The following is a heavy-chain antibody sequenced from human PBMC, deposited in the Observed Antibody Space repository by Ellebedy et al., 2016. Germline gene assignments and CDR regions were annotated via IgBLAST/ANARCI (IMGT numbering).Heavy chain of an antibody. J-gene: IGHJ4*02. V-gene: IGHV3-7*01. CDR3: ASQSSGIHSLYFNW. CDR1: GFIFRSYW. CDR2: IQQDGNEK. Sequence: GGSLRLSCAASGFIFRSYWMSWVRQAPGKGLEWVASIQQDGNEKYYVDSVKGRFTISRDNVKNSLYLQMDSLRAEDTAVYYCASQSSGIHSLYFNWWGQGTLVTVSS. D-gene: IGHD1-26*01.